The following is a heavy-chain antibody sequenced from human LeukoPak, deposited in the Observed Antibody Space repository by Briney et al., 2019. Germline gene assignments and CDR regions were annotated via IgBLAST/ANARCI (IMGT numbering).Heavy chain of an antibody. CDR2: ITGSGGST. Sequence: GGSLRLSCAASGFTFSNYGLSWVRQAPGKGLEWVSGITGSGGSTYYADSVKGRFTISRDNSKNTLYLQMNSLRAEDTAVYYCARLQWLIDYWGQGTLVTVSS. CDR1: GFTFSNYG. CDR3: ARLQWLIDY. V-gene: IGHV3-23*01. D-gene: IGHD6-19*01. J-gene: IGHJ4*02.